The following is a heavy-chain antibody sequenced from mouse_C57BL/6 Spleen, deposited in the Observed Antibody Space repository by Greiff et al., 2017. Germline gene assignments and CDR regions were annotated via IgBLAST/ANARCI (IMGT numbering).Heavy chain of an antibody. V-gene: IGHV1-80*01. D-gene: IGHD1-1*01. Sequence: QVHVKQSGAELVKPGASVKISCKASGYAFSSYWMNWVKQRPGKGLEWIGQIYPGDGDTNYNGKFKGKATLTADKSSSTAYMQLSSLTSEDSAVYFCARPFDYGSSYWYFDVWGTGTTVTVSS. CDR1: GYAFSSYW. CDR2: IYPGDGDT. CDR3: ARPFDYGSSYWYFDV. J-gene: IGHJ1*03.